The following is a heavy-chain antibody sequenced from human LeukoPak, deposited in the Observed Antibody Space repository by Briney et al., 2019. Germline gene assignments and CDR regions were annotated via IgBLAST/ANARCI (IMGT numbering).Heavy chain of an antibody. D-gene: IGHD1-26*01. CDR2: IYYSGST. J-gene: IGHJ4*02. CDR3: ARGWASGSYYNY. V-gene: IGHV4-59*01. CDR1: GGYLTSYY. Sequence: SETLSLTCTDPGGYLTSYYWNWIRQPPGKGLEWIGYIYYSGSTNYNPSLRRRVTISVDTSKNQFSLKLSSVTAADTAVYYCARGWASGSYYNYWGQGTLVTVSS.